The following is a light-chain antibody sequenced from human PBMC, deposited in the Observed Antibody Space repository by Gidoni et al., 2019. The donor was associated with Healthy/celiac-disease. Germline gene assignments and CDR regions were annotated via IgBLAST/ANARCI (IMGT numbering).Light chain of an antibody. V-gene: IGKV1-39*01. Sequence: DIQMTQSPSSLSASVGDRVTITCRASQSISSYLNWYQQKPGKAPKLLIYAASSLQSGVPSRFSGSGSGTDFTLTISSLQPEDFATYYCHQSYSTPGYTFGQGTKLEIK. CDR3: HQSYSTPGYT. CDR2: AAS. CDR1: QSISSY. J-gene: IGKJ2*01.